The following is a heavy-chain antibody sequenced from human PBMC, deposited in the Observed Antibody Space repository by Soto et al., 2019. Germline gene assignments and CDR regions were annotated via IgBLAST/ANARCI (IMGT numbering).Heavy chain of an antibody. J-gene: IGHJ3*01. Sequence: GESLKISCVASGFTFNNYWMTWVRQAPGKGLEWVANIKEDGSEKDYVDSVKGRFTISRDNAKNSLFLQMNNLRAEDTAVYYCARDSSPVYNNIWYDAFDFWGPGALVTVSS. D-gene: IGHD6-13*01. CDR1: GFTFNNYW. V-gene: IGHV3-7*05. CDR2: IKEDGSEK. CDR3: ARDSSPVYNNIWYDAFDF.